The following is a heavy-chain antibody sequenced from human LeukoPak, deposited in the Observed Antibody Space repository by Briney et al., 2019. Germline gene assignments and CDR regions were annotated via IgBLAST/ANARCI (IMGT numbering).Heavy chain of an antibody. J-gene: IGHJ4*02. CDR3: VKGSYYESSGHYYFDY. CDR2: VSYGGSWD. Sequence: GRSLRLSCAASGFTFTNYAMHWVRQTPGKGLEWVAFVSYGGSWDSYSDSVKGRFTISRDASKNTLYLQMNSLRAEDTAVNYCVKGSYYESSGHYYFDYWGQGTLVTVSS. CDR1: GFTFTNYA. V-gene: IGHV3-30*01. D-gene: IGHD3-22*01.